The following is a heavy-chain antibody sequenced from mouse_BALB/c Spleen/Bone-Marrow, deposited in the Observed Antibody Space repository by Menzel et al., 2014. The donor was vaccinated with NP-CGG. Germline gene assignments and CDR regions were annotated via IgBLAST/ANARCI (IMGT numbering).Heavy chain of an antibody. CDR1: GFTFXSYA. CDR2: ISSGGSYT. Sequence: EVKVVESGGGLVKPGGSLKLSCAASGFTFXSYAMSWVRQSPDKRLEWVAEISSGGSYTYYPDTVTGRFTISRDNAKNTLYLEMSSLRSEDTAMYYCASGDVYFAYWGQGTLVTVSA. J-gene: IGHJ3*01. V-gene: IGHV5-9-4*01. CDR3: ASGDVYFAY.